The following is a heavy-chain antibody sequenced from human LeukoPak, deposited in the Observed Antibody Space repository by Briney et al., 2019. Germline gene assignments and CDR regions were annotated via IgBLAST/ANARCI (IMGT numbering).Heavy chain of an antibody. V-gene: IGHV1-8*01. CDR2: MNPDSGDT. CDR1: GYTFTSFD. J-gene: IGHJ3*01. Sequence: ASVKVSCKASGYTFTSFDINWVRQTAGQGLEWMGWMNPDSGDTGYAPKFQGRVIMTRNTSIRTAYMELSSLTSEDTAVYYCASRTSSGYDYDVFDLWGQGTVGTVSS. D-gene: IGHD5-12*01. CDR3: ASRTSSGYDYDVFDL.